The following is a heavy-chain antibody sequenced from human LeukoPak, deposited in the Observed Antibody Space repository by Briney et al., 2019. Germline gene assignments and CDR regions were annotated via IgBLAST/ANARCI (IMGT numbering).Heavy chain of an antibody. CDR2: ITGTGVTI. CDR1: GFTFGDYY. CDR3: ATHGGGGYDEDDAFNI. V-gene: IGHV3-11*01. D-gene: IGHD5-12*01. Sequence: GGSLRLSCAASGFTFGDYYMSWLRQAPGKGLEWVSYITGTGVTIHYSDSVKGRFTISRDNAKNSLSLLMNSLRGEDTAVYYCATHGGGGYDEDDAFNIWGQGTMVTVSS. J-gene: IGHJ3*02.